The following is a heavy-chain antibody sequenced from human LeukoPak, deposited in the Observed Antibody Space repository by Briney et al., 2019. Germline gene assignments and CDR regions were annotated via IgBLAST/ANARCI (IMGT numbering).Heavy chain of an antibody. Sequence: GGSLRLSCAAPGFIFSTYSMTWVRQAPGKGLEWVSSMSSGGTYIYYADSVRGRFTISRDNAKNSLSLVMKSLRAEDTAVYYCARDRPTGASRLFVVQWGQGTLVTVSS. V-gene: IGHV3-21*01. CDR3: ARDRPTGASRLFVVQ. D-gene: IGHD3-3*01. CDR1: GFIFSTYS. J-gene: IGHJ4*02. CDR2: MSSGGTYI.